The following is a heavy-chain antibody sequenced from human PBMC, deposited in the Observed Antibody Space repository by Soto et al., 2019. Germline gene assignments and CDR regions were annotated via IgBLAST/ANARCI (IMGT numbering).Heavy chain of an antibody. Sequence: QLQLQESGPGLVKPSETLSLTCTVSGGSISSSSSYWGWIRQPPGKGLEWIGNIYYSGSTYNNPSRKSRVTISVDTSKNQFSLKLSSVTAADTAVYYCARQSEYYYASGRAAPLYGMDVWGQGTTVTVSS. CDR2: IYYSGST. D-gene: IGHD3-10*01. V-gene: IGHV4-39*01. J-gene: IGHJ6*02. CDR1: GGSISSSSSY. CDR3: ARQSEYYYASGRAAPLYGMDV.